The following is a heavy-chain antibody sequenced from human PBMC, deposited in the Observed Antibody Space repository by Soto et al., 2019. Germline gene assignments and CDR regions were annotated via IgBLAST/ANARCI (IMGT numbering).Heavy chain of an antibody. Sequence: PVQVSCKASGGTFSRYAISWVRQAPGQGLEWMGGIIPIFGTANYAQKFQGRVTITADESTSTAYMELSSLRSEDTAVYYCARELSTVSYGIDVWGQGTTVTVTS. J-gene: IGHJ6*02. CDR2: IIPIFGTA. CDR1: GGTFSRYA. V-gene: IGHV1-69*13. D-gene: IGHD4-17*01. CDR3: ARELSTVSYGIDV.